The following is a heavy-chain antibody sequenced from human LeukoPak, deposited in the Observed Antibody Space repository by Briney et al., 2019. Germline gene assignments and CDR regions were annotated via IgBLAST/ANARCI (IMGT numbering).Heavy chain of an antibody. D-gene: IGHD6-13*01. J-gene: IGHJ6*02. Sequence: ASVKVSCKASGYIFTSYGLSWVRRAPGQGLEWMGWISAYNGNTNYAQKVQGRVTMTTETSTRTAYMELGSLISDDTAVYYCARNLGTAGVYYGMDVWGQGTTVTVSS. V-gene: IGHV1-18*01. CDR2: ISAYNGNT. CDR1: GYIFTSYG. CDR3: ARNLGTAGVYYGMDV.